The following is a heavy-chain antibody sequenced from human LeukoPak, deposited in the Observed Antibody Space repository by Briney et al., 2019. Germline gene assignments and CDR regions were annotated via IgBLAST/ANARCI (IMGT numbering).Heavy chain of an antibody. D-gene: IGHD2-15*01. V-gene: IGHV3-48*01. CDR3: AGDFLEDTL. J-gene: IGHJ4*02. CDR1: GFTFSNYN. Sequence: GGSLRLSCAASGFTFSNYNMNWVRQAPGKGLEWLSYISSSSTIYYADSVKGRFTISRDNAKNSLYLQMSSLRVEDTAVYYCAGDFLEDTLWGQGTLVTVSS. CDR2: ISSSSTI.